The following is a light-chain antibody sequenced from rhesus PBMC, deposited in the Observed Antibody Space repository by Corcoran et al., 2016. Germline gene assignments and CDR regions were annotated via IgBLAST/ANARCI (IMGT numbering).Light chain of an antibody. CDR3: QQYNSVPPT. V-gene: IGKV1-16*01. CDR2: KAS. Sequence: DIQMTQSPSSLSVSVGDKVTITCQASQSISSWLAWYQQKPGKAPKPLIYKASRLESGVPSRFRGSGSGTDFTLTISSLQPEDVGSYDCQQYNSVPPTFGQGTKVEIK. J-gene: IGKJ1*01. CDR1: QSISSW.